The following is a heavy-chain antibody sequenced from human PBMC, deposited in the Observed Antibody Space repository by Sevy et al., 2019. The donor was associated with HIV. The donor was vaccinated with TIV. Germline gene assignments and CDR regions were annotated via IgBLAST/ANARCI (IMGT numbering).Heavy chain of an antibody. Sequence: GGSLRLSCTTSGFAFSNHALSWVRQAPGKGLEWVGFIRNKDYNGTTEYAASVRGRFFISRDDSKSVAYLQMNNLKTADTGLYYCTRSVTSIYWGRGTRVTVSS. D-gene: IGHD4-4*01. J-gene: IGHJ4*02. V-gene: IGHV3-49*04. CDR1: GFAFSNHA. CDR3: TRSVTSIY. CDR2: IRNKDYNGTT.